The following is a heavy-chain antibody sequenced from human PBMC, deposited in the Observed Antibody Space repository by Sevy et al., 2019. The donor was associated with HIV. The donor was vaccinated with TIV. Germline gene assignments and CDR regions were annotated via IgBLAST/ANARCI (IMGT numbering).Heavy chain of an antibody. Sequence: GGSLRLSCAASGFTFSSYSMNWVRQAPGKGLEWVSSISSSNSYIYYADSVKGRFTISRDNAKNSLYLQMNSLRAEDTAVYYCARQYYYDSSGYYLGGFDYWGQGTLVTVSS. V-gene: IGHV3-21*01. CDR2: ISSSNSYI. D-gene: IGHD3-22*01. J-gene: IGHJ4*02. CDR3: ARQYYYDSSGYYLGGFDY. CDR1: GFTFSSYS.